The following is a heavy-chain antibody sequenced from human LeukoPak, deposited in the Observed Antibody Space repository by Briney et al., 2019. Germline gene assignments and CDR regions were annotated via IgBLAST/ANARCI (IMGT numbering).Heavy chain of an antibody. V-gene: IGHV1-18*01. CDR2: ISTYNGNT. Sequence: ASVKVSCKASGYTFTSYGISWVRQAPGQGLEWMGWISTYNGNTNYAQNLQGRLIMTTDTSTSTAYMELRSLRSDDTAVYYCARDFFRGQQDYHYYMDVWGKGTTVTISS. CDR3: ARDFFRGQQDYHYYMDV. CDR1: GYTFTSYG. J-gene: IGHJ6*03. D-gene: IGHD2-2*01.